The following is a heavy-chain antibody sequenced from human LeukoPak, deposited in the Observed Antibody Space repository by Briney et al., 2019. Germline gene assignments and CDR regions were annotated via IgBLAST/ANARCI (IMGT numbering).Heavy chain of an antibody. CDR2: IYYSGST. CDR3: ARGYSLDY. Sequence: SETLSLTCTVSGSSISSGDYYWSWIRQPPGKGLEWIGYIYYSGSTYYTPSLRGRVTISVDTSKDQFSLNLNSVTAADTAVYYCARGYSLDYWGQGTLVTVSS. J-gene: IGHJ4*02. CDR1: GSSISSGDYY. V-gene: IGHV4-30-4*01. D-gene: IGHD5-18*01.